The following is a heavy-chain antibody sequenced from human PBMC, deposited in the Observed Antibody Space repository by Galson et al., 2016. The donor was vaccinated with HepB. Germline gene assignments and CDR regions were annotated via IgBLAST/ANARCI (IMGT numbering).Heavy chain of an antibody. V-gene: IGHV3-23*01. J-gene: IGHJ3*02. D-gene: IGHD5-12*01. CDR1: GFAFSTYA. Sequence: SLRLSCAASGFAFSTYAMNWVRQVPGKGLEWVSGISSTGGTTYYADSVKGRFTISRDNSKNTLYLQMNSLRAEDTALYYCAKDFQGTITDAFDIWGQGTMVTVSS. CDR2: ISSTGGTT. CDR3: AKDFQGTITDAFDI.